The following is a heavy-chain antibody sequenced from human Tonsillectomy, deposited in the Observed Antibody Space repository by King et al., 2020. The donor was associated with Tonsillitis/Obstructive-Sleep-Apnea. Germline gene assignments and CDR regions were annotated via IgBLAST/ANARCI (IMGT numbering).Heavy chain of an antibody. CDR3: ARGDISGYYSVVYDY. CDR2: IYYSGST. V-gene: IGHV4-59*01. Sequence: QLQESGPGLVKPSETLSLTCTVSGGSISSYYWSWIRQPPGKGLEWIGYIYYSGSTNYNPSLKSRVTISVDTSKNQFSLKLSSVTAADTAVYYCARGDISGYYSVVYDYWGQGTLVTVSS. J-gene: IGHJ4*02. CDR1: GGSISSYY. D-gene: IGHD3-22*01.